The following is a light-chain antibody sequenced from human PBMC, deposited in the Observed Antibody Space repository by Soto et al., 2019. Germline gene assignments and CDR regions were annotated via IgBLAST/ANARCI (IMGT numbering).Light chain of an antibody. J-gene: IGLJ2*01. V-gene: IGLV2-11*01. CDR1: SSDVGGYNY. CDR2: DVT. Sequence: QSALTQPRSVSGSPGQSVTISCTGTSSDVGGYNYVSWYQRHPGKAPKLIISDVTKRPSGVPDRFSGSKSGNTASLTISGLQAEDEADYACCSYAGSNILIFGGGTKVTVL. CDR3: CSYAGSNILI.